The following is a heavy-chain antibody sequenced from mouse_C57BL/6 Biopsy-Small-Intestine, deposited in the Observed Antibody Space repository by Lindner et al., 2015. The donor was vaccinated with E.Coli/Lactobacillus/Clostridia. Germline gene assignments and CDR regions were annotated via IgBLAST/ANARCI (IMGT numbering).Heavy chain of an antibody. D-gene: IGHD2-13*01. CDR3: ARDWPVDGTNNYFDS. CDR2: VDPDRGRT. J-gene: IGHJ4*01. Sequence: SVKVSCKPSGYTFTAHFLHWVRQAPGQGLEWMGWVDPDRGRTKYAQQFQGRVSMTRDTSIGTVYMELSRLTFDDTAVYYCARDWPVDGTNNYFDSWGQGTLATVSS. CDR1: GYTFTAHF. V-gene: IGHV1-84*02.